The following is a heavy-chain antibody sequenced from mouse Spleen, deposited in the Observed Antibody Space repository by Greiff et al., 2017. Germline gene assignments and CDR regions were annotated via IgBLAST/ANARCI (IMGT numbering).Heavy chain of an antibody. CDR1: GFTLSSYA. CDR2: INSNGGST. CDR3: ARENPGWYFDV. J-gene: IGHJ1*01. V-gene: IGHV5-6-3*01. Sequence: EVKVVEAGGGLVKPGGSLKLSGAASGFTLSSYAMSWVSQTPEKRLEWVAAINSNGGSTYYPDTVKDRFTISRDNAKNTLYLQMNSLQTDDTAMYYCARENPGWYFDVWGAGTTVTVSS.